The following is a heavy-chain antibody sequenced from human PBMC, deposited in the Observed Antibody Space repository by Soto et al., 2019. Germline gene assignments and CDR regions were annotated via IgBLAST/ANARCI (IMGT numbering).Heavy chain of an antibody. D-gene: IGHD2-2*01. J-gene: IGHJ6*01. V-gene: IGHV1-58*01. CDR1: GFTFTSSA. CDR3: AAEEGGGCSSTSCRDLYGMEG. Sequence: ASVKVSCKASGFTFTSSAVQWVRQALGQRREWIGWIVVGSGNTNYAQKFQERVTITRDMSTSTAYMELSSLRSEDTAVYYCAAEEGGGCSSTSCRDLYGMEGLGQGTTSIVS. CDR2: IVVGSGNT.